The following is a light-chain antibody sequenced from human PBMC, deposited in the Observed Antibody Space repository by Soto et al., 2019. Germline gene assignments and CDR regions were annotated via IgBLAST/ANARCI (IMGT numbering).Light chain of an antibody. J-gene: IGLJ1*01. CDR2: EVS. CDR1: SXDVGGYNH. CDR3: TSYTTSISFV. V-gene: IGLV2-14*01. Sequence: QSVLTQPASVSGSPGQSLTVSCTGTSXDVGGYNHVSWYQQHPGKAPKLLIFEVSNRPSGVSDRFSGSKSGNTASLTISGLQAEDEADYYCTSYTTSISFVFGTGTKSPS.